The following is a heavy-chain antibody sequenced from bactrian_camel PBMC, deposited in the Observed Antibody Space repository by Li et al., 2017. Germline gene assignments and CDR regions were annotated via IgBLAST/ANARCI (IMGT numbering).Heavy chain of an antibody. CDR3: AVVKNPTKVRAAGIGSADFGY. D-gene: IGHD2*01. Sequence: HVQLVESGGGSGQTGGSLKLSCEVSGYTAGGFCMGWFRQTSGGEREGVASIYAVDGSTYYADSVKGRFTISKDNAKNTLYLQMNNLKPEDSGMYYCAVVKNPTKVRAAGIGSADFGYWGQGTQVTVS. J-gene: IGHJ6*01. CDR1: GYTAGGFC. CDR2: IYAVDGST. V-gene: IGHV3S1*01.